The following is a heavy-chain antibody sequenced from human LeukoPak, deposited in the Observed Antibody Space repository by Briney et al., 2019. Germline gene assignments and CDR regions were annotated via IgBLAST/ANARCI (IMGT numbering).Heavy chain of an antibody. CDR1: VYTFTGYY. Sequence: ASVKVSCKASVYTFTGYYMHWVRQAPGQGLAWMGWINPNSAGTKYAQKFQGRVTMTRDTSISTAYMELSSLRSDDTAVYYCARSSVATSGGSFEYWGQGTQVSVSS. CDR3: ARSSVATSGGSFEY. CDR2: INPNSAGT. D-gene: IGHD6-13*01. J-gene: IGHJ4*02. V-gene: IGHV1-2*02.